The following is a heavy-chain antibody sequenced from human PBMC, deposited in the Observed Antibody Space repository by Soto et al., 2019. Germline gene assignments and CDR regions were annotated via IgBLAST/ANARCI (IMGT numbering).Heavy chain of an antibody. D-gene: IGHD3-3*01. CDR2: ISGSGGST. CDR3: AKVKYDFWSGYHDY. V-gene: IGHV3-23*01. J-gene: IGHJ4*02. Sequence: GGSLRLSCAASGFTFSSYAMSWVRQAPGKGLEWVSAISGSGGSTYYADSVKGRFTISRDNSKNTLYLQMNSLRAEDTAVYYCAKVKYDFWSGYHDYWGQGTLVTVSS. CDR1: GFTFSSYA.